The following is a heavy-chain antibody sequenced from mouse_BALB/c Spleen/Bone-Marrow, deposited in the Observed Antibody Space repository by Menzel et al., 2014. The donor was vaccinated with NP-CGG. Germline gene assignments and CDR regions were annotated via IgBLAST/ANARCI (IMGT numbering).Heavy chain of an antibody. D-gene: IGHD3-3*01. Sequence: QVQLQQPGAELVRPGASVKLSRKASGYSFTSYWMNWVKQRPGQGLEWIGMIHLSDSESRLNQKFKDKATLTVDKSSSTAYMQLSSPTSEDPAVYYCTRYDLTTRAFAYWGQGTLVTVSA. CDR2: IHLSDSES. CDR1: GYSFTSYW. J-gene: IGHJ3*01. CDR3: TRYDLTTRAFAY. V-gene: IGHV1S82*01.